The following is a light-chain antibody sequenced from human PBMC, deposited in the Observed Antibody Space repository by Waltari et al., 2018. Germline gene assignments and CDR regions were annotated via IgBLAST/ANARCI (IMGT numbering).Light chain of an antibody. J-gene: IGLJ3*02. CDR2: CRPDSEN. CDR3: MILYRNSVV. CDR1: SDINVGTYK. Sequence: QAVLTQPASLSASPGASASLTCTFRSDINVGTYKIYWYQQRPGSPPQFLLKCRPDSENQRGSGVPGRFSGSKDLSANAASLFISGLQSEDEADYYCMILYRNSVVFGGGTKLTVL. V-gene: IGLV5-45*01.